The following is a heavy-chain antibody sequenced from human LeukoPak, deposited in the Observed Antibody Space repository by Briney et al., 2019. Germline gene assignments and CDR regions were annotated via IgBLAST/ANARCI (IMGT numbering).Heavy chain of an antibody. CDR2: IYYSGST. V-gene: IGHV4-59*12. D-gene: IGHD1-26*01. CDR3: AREGIVGATDAFDI. Sequence: SETLSLTCTVSGGSISSYYWSWIRQPPGKGLEWIGYIYYSGSTNYNPSLKSRVTMSVDTSKNQFSLKLSSVTAADTAVYYCAREGIVGATDAFDIWGQGTMVTVSS. J-gene: IGHJ3*02. CDR1: GGSISSYY.